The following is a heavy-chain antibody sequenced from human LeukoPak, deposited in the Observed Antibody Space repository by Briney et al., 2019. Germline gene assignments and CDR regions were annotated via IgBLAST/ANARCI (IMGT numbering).Heavy chain of an antibody. CDR3: AREADYYGSANYYNHLDY. V-gene: IGHV1-2*02. CDR2: INPNSGGT. D-gene: IGHD3-10*01. Sequence: ASVKVSCKASGYTFTGYYMHWVRQAPGQGLEWMGWINPNSGGTNYAQKFQGRVTMTRDTSISTAYMELSRLRSDDTAVYYCAREADYYGSANYYNHLDYWGQGTLVTVSS. J-gene: IGHJ4*02. CDR1: GYTFTGYY.